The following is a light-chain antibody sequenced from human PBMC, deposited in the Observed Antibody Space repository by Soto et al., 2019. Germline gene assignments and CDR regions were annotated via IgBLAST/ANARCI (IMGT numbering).Light chain of an antibody. J-gene: IGKJ5*01. CDR1: QGISRY. CDR2: AAS. Sequence: IQLTQSPSSLSASVGDRVTITCRASQGISRYLAWYQQKPGKAPMLLIYAASSLQSGVPSRFSGSGSGTDFTLTISSLQSEDFATYYCQQSYSSITFGQGTRLEIK. CDR3: QQSYSSIT. V-gene: IGKV1-39*01.